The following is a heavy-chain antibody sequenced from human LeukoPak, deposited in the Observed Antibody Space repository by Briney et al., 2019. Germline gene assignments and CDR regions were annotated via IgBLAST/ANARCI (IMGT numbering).Heavy chain of an antibody. Sequence: SETLSLICSVSGGSNSSYYRSWIRQPPGKGLEWIGYIYYTGSTNYSPSLKRRVTISVDTSKNQFSLRLSSVTAADTAVYYCASRVPAARRDAFDIWGQATMLTVSS. V-gene: IGHV4-59*12. J-gene: IGHJ3*02. D-gene: IGHD2-2*01. CDR1: GGSNSSYY. CDR2: IYYTGST. CDR3: ASRVPAARRDAFDI.